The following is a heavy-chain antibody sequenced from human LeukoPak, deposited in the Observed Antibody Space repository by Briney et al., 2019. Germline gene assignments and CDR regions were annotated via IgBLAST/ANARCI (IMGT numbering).Heavy chain of an antibody. CDR3: ARVGHYDYVWGSYRYTTGPIDY. CDR1: GGSISSYY. Sequence: SETLSLTCTVSGGSISSYYWSWIRQPPGRVLEWIGYIFYRGSTNYNPSLKGRVTITVDTSKNQFYLELSSVTAADTAVYYCARVGHYDYVWGSYRYTTGPIDYWGQGTLVTVSS. CDR2: IFYRGST. D-gene: IGHD3-16*02. V-gene: IGHV4-59*01. J-gene: IGHJ4*02.